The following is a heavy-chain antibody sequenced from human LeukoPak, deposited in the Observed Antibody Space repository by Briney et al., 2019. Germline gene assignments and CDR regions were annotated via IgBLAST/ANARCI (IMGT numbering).Heavy chain of an antibody. CDR1: GFNFNDAW. D-gene: IGHD1-7*01. CDR2: IKSISYGGTI. V-gene: IGHV3-15*01. J-gene: IGHJ4*02. Sequence: GGSLRLSCATSGFNFNDAWMNWVRQAPGKGLEWLGRIKSISYGGTIDYAAPVKGRFTISRDDSKNTLYLQMDSLETEDTAVYYCTRTWPGNTCFNFWGQGTLVTVSS. CDR3: TRTWPGNTCFNF.